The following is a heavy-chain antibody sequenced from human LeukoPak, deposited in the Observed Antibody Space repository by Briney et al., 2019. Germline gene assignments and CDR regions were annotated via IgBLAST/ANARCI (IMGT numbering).Heavy chain of an antibody. D-gene: IGHD4-11*01. V-gene: IGHV3-7*01. CDR3: ARDYNSNYVY. CDR2: INLDGSEK. J-gene: IGHJ4*02. Sequence: GGSLRLSCAVSGFTFSSHWMSWVRQAPVKVLEWVANINLDGSEKHYVDSVKGRFAISRDNAKNSLYLQMNSLRAEDTAVYYCARDYNSNYVYWGQGTLVTVSS. CDR1: GFTFSSHW.